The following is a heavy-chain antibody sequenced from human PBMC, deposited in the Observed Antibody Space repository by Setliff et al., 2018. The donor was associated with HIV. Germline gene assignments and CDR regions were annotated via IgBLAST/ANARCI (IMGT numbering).Heavy chain of an antibody. CDR3: ARDPYPYFDYGDWYFDL. D-gene: IGHD4-17*01. Sequence: PGESLRLSCAASGFTFSTYWMSWVRQAPGKGLEWVANIKQDGSEKFYVDSVKGRFTISRDNAKNSLYLQMNSLRAEDTAVYYCARDPYPYFDYGDWYFDLWGRGTLVTVSS. J-gene: IGHJ2*01. V-gene: IGHV3-7*01. CDR2: IKQDGSEK. CDR1: GFTFSTYW.